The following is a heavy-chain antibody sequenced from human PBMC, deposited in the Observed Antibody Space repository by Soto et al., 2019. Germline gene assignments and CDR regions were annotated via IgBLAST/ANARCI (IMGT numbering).Heavy chain of an antibody. J-gene: IGHJ4*02. V-gene: IGHV3-23*01. CDR1: GFTFHNFA. Sequence: PGESLKISCSASGFTFHNFAMSWVRQAPGKGLEWVSGTIGSGGSSNYADSAKGRFALSRDNTKSTLYLQMNALRAEDTAVYYCAKAGRYSGYDFFDSWGQGTLVTVSS. D-gene: IGHD5-12*01. CDR3: AKAGRYSGYDFFDS. CDR2: TIGSGGSS.